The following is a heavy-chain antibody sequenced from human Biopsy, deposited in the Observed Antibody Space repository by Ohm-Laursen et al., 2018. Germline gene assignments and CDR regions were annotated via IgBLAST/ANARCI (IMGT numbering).Heavy chain of an antibody. D-gene: IGHD3-22*01. Sequence: SSVKVSCKVSGYTFISFGITWVRQAPGQGLEWVGYIGGDNGDTKYAQKFQGRVTMTTDTSTSTAYMELRSLRSDDTAFYYCARDGKYDSRGYWGPGTLVTVSS. CDR1: GYTFISFG. J-gene: IGHJ4*02. CDR2: IGGDNGDT. V-gene: IGHV1-18*01. CDR3: ARDGKYDSRGY.